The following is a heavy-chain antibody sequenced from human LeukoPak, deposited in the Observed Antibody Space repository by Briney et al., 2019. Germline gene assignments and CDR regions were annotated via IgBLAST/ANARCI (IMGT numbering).Heavy chain of an antibody. CDR1: GYTFTGYY. J-gene: IGHJ4*02. V-gene: IGHV1-46*01. Sequence: ASVKVSCKTSGYTFTGYYMHWVRQAPGQGLEWMGIINPSGGSTSYAQKFQGRVTMTRDTSTSTVYMELSSLRSEDTAVYYCARATVYCSGGSCYFDYWGQGTLVTVSS. CDR2: INPSGGST. CDR3: ARATVYCSGGSCYFDY. D-gene: IGHD2-15*01.